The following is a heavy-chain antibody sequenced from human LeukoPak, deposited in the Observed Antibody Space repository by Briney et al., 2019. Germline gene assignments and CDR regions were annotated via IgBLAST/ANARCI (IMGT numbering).Heavy chain of an antibody. J-gene: IGHJ4*02. CDR3: AKDRVTYYYDSSGYYYGGYFDY. CDR1: GGSISSYY. D-gene: IGHD3-22*01. CDR2: IYYSGST. Sequence: SETLSLTCTVSGGSISSYYWSWIRQPPGKGLEWIGYIYYSGSTNYNPSLKSRVTISVDTSKNQFSLKLSSVTAADTAVYYCAKDRVTYYYDSSGYYYGGYFDYWGQGTLVTVSS. V-gene: IGHV4-59*01.